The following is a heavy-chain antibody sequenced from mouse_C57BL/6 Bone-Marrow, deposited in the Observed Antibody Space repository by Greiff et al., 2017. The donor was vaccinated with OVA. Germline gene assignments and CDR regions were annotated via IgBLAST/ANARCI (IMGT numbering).Heavy chain of an antibody. CDR1: GFTFSSYG. CDR2: ISSGGSYT. D-gene: IGHD1-1*01. Sequence: EVKLMESGGDLVKPGGSLKLSCAASGFTFSSYGMSWVRQTPDKRLEWVATISSGGSYTYYPDSVKGRFTISRDNAKNTLYLQMSSLKSEDTAMYYCARGGYGSTPYYFDYWGQGTTLTVSS. J-gene: IGHJ2*01. CDR3: ARGGYGSTPYYFDY. V-gene: IGHV5-6*01.